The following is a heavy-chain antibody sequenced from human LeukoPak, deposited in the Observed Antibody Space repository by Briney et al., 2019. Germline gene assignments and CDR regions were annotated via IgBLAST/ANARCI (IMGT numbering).Heavy chain of an antibody. CDR2: IYYSGST. Sequence: SETLSLTCTVSGGSISSSSYYCGWIRQPPGKGLEWIGSIYYSGSTYYNPSLKSRVTISVDTSKNQFSLKLSSVTAADTAVYYCARPANTLEGDAFDIWGQGTMVTVSS. CDR3: ARPANTLEGDAFDI. V-gene: IGHV4-39*01. J-gene: IGHJ3*02. D-gene: IGHD3-3*01. CDR1: GGSISSSSYY.